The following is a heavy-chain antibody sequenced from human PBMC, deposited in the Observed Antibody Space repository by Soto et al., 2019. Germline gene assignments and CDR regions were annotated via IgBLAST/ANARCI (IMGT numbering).Heavy chain of an antibody. V-gene: IGHV4-34*01. CDR1: GGSFSGYY. D-gene: IGHD2-2*02. CDR3: ARVKEASIWSSTILYYGMDV. CDR2: INHSGST. Sequence: SETLSLTCAVYGGSFSGYYWSWIRQPPGKGLEWIGEINHSGSTNYNPSLKSRVTISVDTSKNQFSLKLSSVTAADTAVYYCARVKEASIWSSTILYYGMDVWGQGTTVTVSS. J-gene: IGHJ6*02.